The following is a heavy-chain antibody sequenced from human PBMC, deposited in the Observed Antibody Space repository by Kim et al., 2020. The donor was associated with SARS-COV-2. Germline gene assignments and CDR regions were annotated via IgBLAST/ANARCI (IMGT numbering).Heavy chain of an antibody. D-gene: IGHD3-3*01. CDR2: INPSGGST. V-gene: IGHV1-46*01. J-gene: IGHJ6*02. Sequence: ASVKVSCKASGYTFTSYYMHWVRQAPGQGLEWMGIINPSGGSTSYAQKFQGRVTMTRDTSTSTVYMELSSLRSEDTAVYYCAREGRIFGVVRYGMDVWGQGTTVTVSS. CDR1: GYTFTSYY. CDR3: AREGRIFGVVRYGMDV.